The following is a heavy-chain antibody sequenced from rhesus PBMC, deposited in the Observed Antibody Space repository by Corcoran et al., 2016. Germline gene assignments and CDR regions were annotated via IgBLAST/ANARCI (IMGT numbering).Heavy chain of an antibody. D-gene: IGHD5-42*01. J-gene: IGHJ2*01. V-gene: IGHV2S1*01. CDR1: GFSLSTSGMG. Sequence: QVTLKESGPALVKPTQTLTLTCTFSGFSLSTSGMGVGWIRQPPGKALEWLASIYWDDDQDYSTMLNIRITISKESYKPQVVRQITHRVHVRTATYYCAQVRGGYSVYSPYWYFDLWGPGTPITISS. CDR3: AQVRGGYSVYSPYWYFDL. CDR2: IYWDDDQ.